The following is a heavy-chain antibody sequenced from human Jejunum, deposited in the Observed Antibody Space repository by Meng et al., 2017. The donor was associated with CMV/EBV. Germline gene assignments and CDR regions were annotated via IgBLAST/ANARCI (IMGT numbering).Heavy chain of an antibody. V-gene: IGHV4-59*01. CDR2: IYYSGST. Sequence: SGGSISSYYWSWIRQPPGKGLEWIGYIYYSGSTNYNPSLKSRVTISVDTSKNQFSLKLSSVTAADTAVYYCARDRAVAGPNWFDPWGQGTLVTVSS. CDR1: GGSISSYY. CDR3: ARDRAVAGPNWFDP. J-gene: IGHJ5*02. D-gene: IGHD6-19*01.